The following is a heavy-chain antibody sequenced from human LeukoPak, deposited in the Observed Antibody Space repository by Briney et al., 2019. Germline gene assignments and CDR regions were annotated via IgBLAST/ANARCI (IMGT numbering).Heavy chain of an antibody. D-gene: IGHD2-15*01. CDR1: GGTFSSYA. J-gene: IGHJ4*02. Sequence: SVKVSCKASGGTFSSYAISWVRQAPGQGLEWMGGIIPIFGTANYAQKFQGRVTITADESTSTAYMGLSSLRSEDTAVYYCARGLLGYCSGGSCYSGSFDYWGQGTLVTVSS. CDR3: ARGLLGYCSGGSCYSGSFDY. V-gene: IGHV1-69*13. CDR2: IIPIFGTA.